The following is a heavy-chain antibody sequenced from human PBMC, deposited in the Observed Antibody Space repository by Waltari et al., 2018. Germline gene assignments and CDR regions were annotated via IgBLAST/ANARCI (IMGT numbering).Heavy chain of an antibody. V-gene: IGHV3-43*01. J-gene: IGHJ4*02. CDR1: GFIFDDFT. CDR3: VKDIGGSDS. CDR2: ISWDGDLT. Sequence: EVHLVESGGAVVQPGGSLRLSWGGSGFIFDDFTMHWVRQPPGKVLEWVSLISWDGDLTYYGDSVKGRFTISRDNSKDSLYLQMNSLRSEDTALYYCVKDIGGSDSWGQGTPVTVSS.